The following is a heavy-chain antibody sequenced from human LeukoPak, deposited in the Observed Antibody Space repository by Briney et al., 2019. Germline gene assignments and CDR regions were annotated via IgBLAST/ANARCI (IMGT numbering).Heavy chain of an antibody. V-gene: IGHV4-39*01. CDR3: ARGRGRSSSWSYYYYYMDV. CDR1: GGSISSSSYY. D-gene: IGHD6-13*01. Sequence: SETLSLTCTVSGGSISSSSYYWGWIRQPPGKGLEWIGTIYYSGYTYYNPSLESRVTISVDTSKNQFSLKLSSVTAADTAVYYCARGRGRSSSWSYYYYYMDVWGKGTTVTISS. CDR2: IYYSGYT. J-gene: IGHJ6*03.